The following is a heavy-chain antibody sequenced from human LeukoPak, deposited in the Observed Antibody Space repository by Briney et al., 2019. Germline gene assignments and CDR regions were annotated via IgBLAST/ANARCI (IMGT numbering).Heavy chain of an antibody. CDR3: VKDRGGSPFYGMDV. J-gene: IGHJ6*02. CDR2: ISGSGGTGT. D-gene: IGHD1-26*01. CDR1: GFTFSSYA. V-gene: IGHV3-23*01. Sequence: PGGSLRLSCAASGFTFSSYAKGWVRQAPGKGLEWVSTISGSGGTGTYYADSVKGRFTISRDNSKSTLYLPMNSLRAEDMAVYYCVKDRGGSPFYGMDVWGQGTTVTVSS.